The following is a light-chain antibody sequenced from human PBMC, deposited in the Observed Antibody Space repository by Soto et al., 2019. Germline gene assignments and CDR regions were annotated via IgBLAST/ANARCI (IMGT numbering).Light chain of an antibody. CDR1: QSVSSSY. V-gene: IGKV3-20*01. J-gene: IGKJ5*01. CDR2: RTS. Sequence: EIGLSQSPGTLSLSPGERATLSCRASQSVSSSYLAWYQQKPGQAPRLLMFRTSSRATGFPARFSGSGSGTDFTLTISRLEPEDFAVYYCQQYSPHLTFGQGTRLAIK. CDR3: QQYSPHLT.